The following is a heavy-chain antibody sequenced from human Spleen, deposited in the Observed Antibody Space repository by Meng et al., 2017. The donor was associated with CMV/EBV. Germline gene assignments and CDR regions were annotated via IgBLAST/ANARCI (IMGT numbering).Heavy chain of an antibody. V-gene: IGHV3-21*01. CDR3: ARGESGLSGDY. CDR2: ISSSSSYI. D-gene: IGHD3-10*01. Sequence: LSFTASGFNFSSYSMNWVRQAPGKGLEWVSSISSSSSYIYYADSVKGRFTISRDNAKNSLYLQMNSLRAEDTAVYYCARGESGLSGDYWGQGTLVTVSS. CDR1: GFNFSSYS. J-gene: IGHJ4*02.